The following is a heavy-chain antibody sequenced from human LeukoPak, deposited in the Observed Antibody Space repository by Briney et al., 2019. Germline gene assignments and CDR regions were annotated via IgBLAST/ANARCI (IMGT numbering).Heavy chain of an antibody. CDR2: IDHSGST. V-gene: IGHV4-34*01. Sequence: SETLSLTCGVYGGPFSGYYWIWIRQPPGKGLEWIGEIDHSGSTKYNPSPKSRVTISVDMSKNQFSLKVSSVTAADTAVYYCGRRRVSRRGESRIPAIDTWGQGTMVTVSS. J-gene: IGHJ3*02. D-gene: IGHD5-24*01. CDR3: GRRRVSRRGESRIPAIDT. CDR1: GGPFSGYY.